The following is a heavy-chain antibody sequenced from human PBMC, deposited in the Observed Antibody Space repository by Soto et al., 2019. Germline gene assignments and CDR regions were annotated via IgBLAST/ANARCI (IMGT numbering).Heavy chain of an antibody. Sequence: PGGSLRLSCAASGFTFSSYAMHWVRQVPGKGLEWVGFIWYDGSNTFYAESVKGRFTISRDNSKNTVYLQINALRAEDTAVYYCARDAYCGGDCYSYPPNYYYYYGMDVWGQGTTVTVSS. J-gene: IGHJ6*02. D-gene: IGHD2-21*02. V-gene: IGHV3-33*01. CDR2: IWYDGSNT. CDR3: ARDAYCGGDCYSYPPNYYYYYGMDV. CDR1: GFTFSSYA.